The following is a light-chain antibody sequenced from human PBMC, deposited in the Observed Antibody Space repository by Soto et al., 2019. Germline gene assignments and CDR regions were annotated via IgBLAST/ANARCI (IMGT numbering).Light chain of an antibody. V-gene: IGKV1-39*01. J-gene: IGKJ4*01. CDR2: TAS. CDR1: QSISSN. Sequence: GDRFTITCLATQSISSNLHRYQHKPGKAPELLIYTASTLQSGVPSRFSGSWSGTEFTLTINSLQSEDFAVYYCQQYDAWPLTFGGGTKVDIK. CDR3: QQYDAWPLT.